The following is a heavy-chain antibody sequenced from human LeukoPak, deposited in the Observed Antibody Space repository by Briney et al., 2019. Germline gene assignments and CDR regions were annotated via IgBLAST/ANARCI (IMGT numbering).Heavy chain of an antibody. Sequence: SETLSLTCTVSGGSISGSSYYWGWIRQPPGKGLEWIGSIYYSGSTYYNPSLKSRVTISVDTSKNQFSLKLSSVTAADTAVYYCAREGITMDYWGQGTLVTVSS. D-gene: IGHD3-10*01. V-gene: IGHV4-39*07. J-gene: IGHJ4*02. CDR3: AREGITMDY. CDR1: GGSISGSSYY. CDR2: IYYSGST.